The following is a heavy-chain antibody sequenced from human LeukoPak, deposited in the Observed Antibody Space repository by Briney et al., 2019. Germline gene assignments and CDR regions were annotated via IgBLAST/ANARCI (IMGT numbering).Heavy chain of an antibody. D-gene: IGHD6-13*01. CDR3: ASSSIAAAGTDY. V-gene: IGHV3-21*01. CDR1: GFTFSSYS. Sequence: GGSLRLSCAASGFTFSSYSMNWVRQAPGKGLEWVSSISSSSSYIYYAYSVKGRFTISRDNAKNSLYLQMNSLRAEDTAVYYCASSSIAAAGTDYWGQGTLVTVSS. J-gene: IGHJ4*02. CDR2: ISSSSSYI.